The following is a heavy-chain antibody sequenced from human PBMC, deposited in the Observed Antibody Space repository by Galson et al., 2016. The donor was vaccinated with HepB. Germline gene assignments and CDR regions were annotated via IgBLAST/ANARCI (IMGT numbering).Heavy chain of an antibody. V-gene: IGHV7-4-1*02. CDR2: INTNTGNP. CDR1: GYSFTTYT. D-gene: IGHD2-15*01. J-gene: IGHJ2*01. CDR3: ARDPSVRLLLHFDL. Sequence: SVKVSCKASGYSFTTYTMNWVRQAPGQGLEWMGWINTNTGNPTYAQGFTGRFVFSLDTSVSTAYLQISSLKAEDTAVYYGARDPSVRLLLHFDLWGRGTLVTVSS.